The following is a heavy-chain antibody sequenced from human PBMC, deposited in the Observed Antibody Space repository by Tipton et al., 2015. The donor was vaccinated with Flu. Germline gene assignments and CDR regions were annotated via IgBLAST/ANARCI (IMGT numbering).Heavy chain of an antibody. CDR2: IHHSGST. D-gene: IGHD4-23*01. CDR3: ARGEDYKWELH. J-gene: IGHJ4*02. V-gene: IGHV4-34*01. CDR1: GGSFTDYY. Sequence: LRLSCAINGGSFTDYYWSWIRQPPGKGLEWIGEIHHSGSTKYNPSLKSRVTISVDTSKNQFSLKLTSVTAADTALYYCARGEDYKWELHWGQGTLVTVSS.